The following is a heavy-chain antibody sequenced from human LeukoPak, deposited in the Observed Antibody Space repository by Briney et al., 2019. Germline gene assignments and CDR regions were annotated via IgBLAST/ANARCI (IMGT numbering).Heavy chain of an antibody. Sequence: SETLSLTCTVSGVSISSYYWSWIRQPPGKGLEWIGYIYYSGSTNYNPSLKSRVTISVDTSKNQFSLKLSSVTAADTAVYYCARGNSGSYPYYYYGMDVWGQGTTVTVSS. D-gene: IGHD1-26*01. J-gene: IGHJ6*02. V-gene: IGHV4-59*01. CDR3: ARGNSGSYPYYYYGMDV. CDR2: IYYSGST. CDR1: GVSISSYY.